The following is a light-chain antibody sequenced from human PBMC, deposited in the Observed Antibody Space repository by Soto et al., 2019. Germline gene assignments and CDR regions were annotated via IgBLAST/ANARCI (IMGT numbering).Light chain of an antibody. CDR3: QQYYDYPPLI. J-gene: IGKJ4*01. CDR1: RNINRK. V-gene: IGKV3-15*01. CDR2: GAS. Sequence: EIVMTQSPAILSVSPGERATLSCRASRNINRKLAWYQQKPGQAPRLLISGASTRATGIPARFSGSGSGTEFTLTISSLQSEDFAVYYCQQYYDYPPLIFGGGTKV.